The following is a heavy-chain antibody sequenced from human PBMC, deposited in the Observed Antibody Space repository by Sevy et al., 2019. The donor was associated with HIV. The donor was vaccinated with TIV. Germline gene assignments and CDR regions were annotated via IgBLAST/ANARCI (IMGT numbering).Heavy chain of an antibody. Sequence: GRSLRLSCAASGFTFSSYWMSWVRQAPGKGLEWVATMKEDGSEKSYVDSVKGQFTISRDNAKNSLCLQMNSLRVDATALYYCVREGLGGFSYSLDCWGQGTLVTVSS. CDR3: VREGLGGFSYSLDC. V-gene: IGHV3-7*01. CDR1: GFTFSSYW. J-gene: IGHJ4*02. CDR2: MKEDGSEK. D-gene: IGHD5-18*01.